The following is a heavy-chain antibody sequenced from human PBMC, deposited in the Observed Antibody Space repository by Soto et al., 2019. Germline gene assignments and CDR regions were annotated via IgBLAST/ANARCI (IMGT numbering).Heavy chain of an antibody. CDR2: ISGPGGRT. J-gene: IGHJ6*02. Sequence: HLLESGGGLVQPGGSLRLSCAASEFTFNNYAMTWVRQTPGKGLEWVAGISGPGGRTYYADSVKGRFTISRDNSKNTLFLQMNALRGEDTAVYYCAKVESYDFWGGYDYYDYSHYGMDVWGQGTTVTVSS. CDR3: AKVESYDFWGGYDYYDYSHYGMDV. D-gene: IGHD3-3*01. V-gene: IGHV3-23*01. CDR1: EFTFNNYA.